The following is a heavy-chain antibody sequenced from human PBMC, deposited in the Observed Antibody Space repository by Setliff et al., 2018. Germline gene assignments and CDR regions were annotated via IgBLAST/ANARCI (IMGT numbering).Heavy chain of an antibody. Sequence: GGSLRLSCAASGFTFDDYAMHWVRQAPGKGLEWVSGISWNSGSIGYADSVKGRFTISRDNAKNSLYLQMNSLRDEDMALYYCAKGGPVPYYYGMDVWGQGTTVTVSS. CDR2: ISWNSGSI. J-gene: IGHJ6*02. CDR1: GFTFDDYA. CDR3: AKGGPVPYYYGMDV. V-gene: IGHV3-9*03. D-gene: IGHD2-2*01.